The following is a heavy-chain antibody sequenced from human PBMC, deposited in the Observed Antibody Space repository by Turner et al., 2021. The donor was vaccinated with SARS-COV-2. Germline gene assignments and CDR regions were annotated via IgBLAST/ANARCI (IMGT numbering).Heavy chain of an antibody. D-gene: IGHD5-18*01. CDR2: MAFPGSNK. CDR1: GFIFSKFA. J-gene: IGHJ6*02. Sequence: QVQLVESGGNVVQPGRSLRPSCAASGFIFSKFAMHWVRQAPVKWLEWVAVMAFPGSNKYYADSVKGRFTISRDNSKNTLYLQMNSLRPEVSSFYYCVKDISEYGYGFDGLAVWGQGTTVTVSS. CDR3: VKDISEYGYGFDGLAV. V-gene: IGHV3-30-3*02.